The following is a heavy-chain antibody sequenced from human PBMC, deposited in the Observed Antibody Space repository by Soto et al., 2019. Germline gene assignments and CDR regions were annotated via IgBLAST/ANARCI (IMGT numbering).Heavy chain of an antibody. CDR2: ISAYNGNT. V-gene: IGHV1-18*01. D-gene: IGHD4-17*01. Sequence: ASVKVSCKASGYTFTSYGISWVRQAPGQGLEWMGWISAYNGNTNYAQKLQGRVTMTTDTSTSTAYMELRSLRSDDTAVYYCARPLYDYGHYYFDYWGQGTLVTVSS. J-gene: IGHJ4*02. CDR1: GYTFTSYG. CDR3: ARPLYDYGHYYFDY.